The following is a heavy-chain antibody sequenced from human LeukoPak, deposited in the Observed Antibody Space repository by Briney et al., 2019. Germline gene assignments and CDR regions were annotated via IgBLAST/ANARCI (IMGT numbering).Heavy chain of an antibody. CDR3: ARGSFCGGDCYSYYFDY. Sequence: GASVKVSCKASGYTFTSYDINLVRQATGRGLEWMGWMSPNSGNTGYAQKFQGRVTITRNTSISTAYMELSSLRSEDTAVYYCARGSFCGGDCYSYYFDYWGPGTLVTVSS. CDR1: GYTFTSYD. D-gene: IGHD2-21*01. J-gene: IGHJ4*02. V-gene: IGHV1-8*03. CDR2: MSPNSGNT.